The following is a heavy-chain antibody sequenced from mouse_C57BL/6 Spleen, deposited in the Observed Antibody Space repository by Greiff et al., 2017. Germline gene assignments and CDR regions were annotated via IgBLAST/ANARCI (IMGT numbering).Heavy chain of an antibody. CDR2: IYPGGGYT. CDR1: GYTFTNYW. J-gene: IGHJ4*01. V-gene: IGHV1-63*01. Sequence: QVQLQQSGAELVRPGTSVKMSCKASGYTFTNYWIGWAKQRPGHGLEWIGDIYPGGGYTNYNEKFKGKATLTADNSSSTAYMQFSSLTSEDSAIYYCARYDGPYAMDYWGQGTSVTVSS. CDR3: ARYDGPYAMDY. D-gene: IGHD2-3*01.